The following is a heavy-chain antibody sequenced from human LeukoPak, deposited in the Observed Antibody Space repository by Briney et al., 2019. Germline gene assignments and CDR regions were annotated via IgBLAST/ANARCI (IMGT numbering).Heavy chain of an antibody. V-gene: IGHV3-64*04. J-gene: IGHJ6*02. D-gene: IGHD3-9*01. CDR2: ISSNGGST. Sequence: GSLRLSCSASGFTFSSYAMHWVRQAPGKGLEYVSAISSNGGSTYYADSVKGRFTISRDDSKNMLYLQMNSLRAEDTAVYYCAKGQTYYDTLTGYPRYYYYGMDVWGQGTTVTVAS. CDR1: GFTFSSYA. CDR3: AKGQTYYDTLTGYPRYYYYGMDV.